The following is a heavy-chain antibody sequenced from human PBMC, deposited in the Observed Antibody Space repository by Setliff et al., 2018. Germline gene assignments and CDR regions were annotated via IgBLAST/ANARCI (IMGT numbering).Heavy chain of an antibody. J-gene: IGHJ5*02. CDR1: Y. CDR2: SRNKANTYTI. D-gene: IGHD3-16*01. Sequence: YWGWIRQPPGKGLEWVGRSRNKANTYTIAYAASVEGRFTISRDDSENSVYLEMNSLRTEDAAVYSCARSPGNTNVLFPWGQGTLVTVSS. CDR3: ARSPGNTNVLFP. V-gene: IGHV3-72*01.